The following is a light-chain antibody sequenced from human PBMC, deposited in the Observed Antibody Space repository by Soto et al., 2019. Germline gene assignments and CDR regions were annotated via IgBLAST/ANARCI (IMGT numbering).Light chain of an antibody. CDR3: QQHGSSPRT. Sequence: EIMLTQSPATLSFSPGERATLSCRASQSVNGLLGWYQQKPGQAPRLLIYGASSRATGIPDRFSGSGSGTDFTLTISRLEPEDFAVYYCQQHGSSPRTFGRGTKVDI. V-gene: IGKV3-20*01. J-gene: IGKJ1*01. CDR2: GAS. CDR1: QSVNGL.